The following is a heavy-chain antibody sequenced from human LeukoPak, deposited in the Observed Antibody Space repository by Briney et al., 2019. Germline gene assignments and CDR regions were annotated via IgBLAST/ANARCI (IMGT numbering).Heavy chain of an antibody. CDR1: GYTFTFYD. CDR2: INPNSGGT. CDR3: AKSRDSRGYPDAFDI. Sequence: GASVTVSCTASGYTFTFYDLHWVRQAPGQGGEWMGWINPNSGGTHYARKLQGRVTVKRDTSISTAYMELSRLKSDDTAVYFCAKSRDSRGYPDAFDIWGQGTMVTVSS. V-gene: IGHV1-2*07. J-gene: IGHJ3*02. D-gene: IGHD3-22*01.